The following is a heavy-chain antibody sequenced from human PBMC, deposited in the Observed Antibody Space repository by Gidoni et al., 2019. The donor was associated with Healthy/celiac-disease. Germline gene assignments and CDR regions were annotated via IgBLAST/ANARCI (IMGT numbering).Heavy chain of an antibody. V-gene: IGHV3-9*01. D-gene: IGHD4-17*01. J-gene: IGHJ5*02. CDR2: LSWNSGSI. CDR1: GFTLDDYA. CDR3: AKASRDYGDLRFDP. Sequence: EVQLVESGGGLVQPGRSLRLSCAASGFTLDDYAMHWVRQAPGKGLEGVSGLSWNSGSIGYADSVKGRFTISRDNAKNSLYLQMNSLRAEDTALYYCAKASRDYGDLRFDPWGQGTLVTVSS.